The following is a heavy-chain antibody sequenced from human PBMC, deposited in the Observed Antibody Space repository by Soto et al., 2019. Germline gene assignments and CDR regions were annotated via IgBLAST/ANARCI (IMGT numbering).Heavy chain of an antibody. Sequence: PGGSLRLSCAASGFTFSSYAMHWVRQAPGKGLEWVAVISYDGSNKYYADSVKGRFTISRDNSKNTLYLQMNSLRAEDTAVYYCAEAPLHYYYGMDVWGQGTTVTVSS. V-gene: IGHV3-30-3*01. CDR1: GFTFSSYA. J-gene: IGHJ6*02. CDR3: AEAPLHYYYGMDV. CDR2: ISYDGSNK.